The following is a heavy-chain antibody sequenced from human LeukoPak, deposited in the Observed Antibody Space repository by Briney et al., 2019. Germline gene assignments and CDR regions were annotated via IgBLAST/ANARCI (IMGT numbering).Heavy chain of an antibody. CDR2: IWYVGSNT. V-gene: IGHV3-33*01. J-gene: IGHJ4*02. Sequence: PGRSLRPSCAASGFTFSSYVMHWVRQGPGEGLEWVSVIWYVGSNTYNADSVKGRFTISKDNSKNTLYLQMNSLTAEDTAVYYCARDSGAGPLDYWGQGTLVTVSS. CDR1: GFTFSSYV. D-gene: IGHD6-19*01. CDR3: ARDSGAGPLDY.